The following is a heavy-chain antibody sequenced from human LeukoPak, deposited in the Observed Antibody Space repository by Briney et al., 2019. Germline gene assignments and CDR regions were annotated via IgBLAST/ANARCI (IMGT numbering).Heavy chain of an antibody. V-gene: IGHV1-2*02. Sequence: ASVNVSCKASGYTFYENHIHWVRQAPGQGPEWMGWINAKSGATDSAQQFQGRLTMTRDTSIGTASMDLNGLRLDDTGIYYCARAGDESTGHYDSLHFWGQGTMVTVSS. D-gene: IGHD2-8*02. CDR1: GYTFYENH. J-gene: IGHJ3*01. CDR2: INAKSGAT. CDR3: ARAGDESTGHYDSLHF.